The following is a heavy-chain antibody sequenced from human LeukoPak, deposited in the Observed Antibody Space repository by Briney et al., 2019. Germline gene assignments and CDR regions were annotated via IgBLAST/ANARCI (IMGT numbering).Heavy chain of an antibody. V-gene: IGHV1-2*02. CDR3: ARSMDEITMIVVVITPFDY. CDR1: GYTFTGYY. CDR2: INPNSGGT. D-gene: IGHD3-22*01. J-gene: IGHJ4*02. Sequence: ASVKVSCKASGYTFTGYYMHWVRQAPGQGLEWMGWINPNSGGTNYAQKFQGRVTMTRETSISTGYMELSRLRSDDTAVYYCARSMDEITMIVVVITPFDYWGQGTLVTVSS.